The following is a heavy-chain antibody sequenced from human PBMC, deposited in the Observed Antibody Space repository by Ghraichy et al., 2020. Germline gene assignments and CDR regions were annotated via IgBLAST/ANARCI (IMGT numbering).Heavy chain of an antibody. CDR3: AREGAKDYYDSSGLGY. Sequence: SQTLSLTCTVSGYSISSGYYWGWIRQPPGKGLEWIGSIYHSGSTYYNPSLKSRVTISVDTSKNQFSLKLSSVTAADTAVYYCAREGAKDYYDSSGLGYWGQGTLVTVSS. D-gene: IGHD3-22*01. J-gene: IGHJ4*02. CDR1: GYSISSGYY. V-gene: IGHV4-38-2*02. CDR2: IYHSGST.